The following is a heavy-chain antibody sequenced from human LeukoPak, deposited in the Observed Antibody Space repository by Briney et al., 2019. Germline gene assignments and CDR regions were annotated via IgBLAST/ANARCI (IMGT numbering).Heavy chain of an antibody. J-gene: IGHJ4*02. Sequence: ASVKVSCKASGYTFTSYYMHWVRQAPGQGLEWMGIINPSGGSRSYAQKFQGRVTMTRDTSTSTVYMELSRLRSDDTAVYYCARVGSRLERSPSLGYWGQGTLVTVSS. CDR1: GYTFTSYY. CDR2: INPSGGSR. D-gene: IGHD1-1*01. V-gene: IGHV1-46*01. CDR3: ARVGSRLERSPSLGY.